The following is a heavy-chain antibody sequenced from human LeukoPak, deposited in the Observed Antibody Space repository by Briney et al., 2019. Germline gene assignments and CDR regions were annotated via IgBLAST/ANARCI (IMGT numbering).Heavy chain of an antibody. CDR2: INPNSGGT. Sequence: ASVKVSYKASGYTFTGYYMHWVRQAPGQGLEWMGWINPNSGGTNYAQKFQGRVTMTRDTSISTAYMELSRLRSDDTAVYYCARESTTVTSGWFDPWGQGTLVTVSS. CDR1: GYTFTGYY. CDR3: ARESTTVTSGWFDP. D-gene: IGHD4-17*01. J-gene: IGHJ5*02. V-gene: IGHV1-2*02.